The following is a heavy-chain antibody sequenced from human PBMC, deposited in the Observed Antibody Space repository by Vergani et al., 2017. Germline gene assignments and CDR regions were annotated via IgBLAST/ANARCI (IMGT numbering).Heavy chain of an antibody. CDR3: VKDIAASGNYWYFDL. CDR2: INWNSDSI. V-gene: IGHV3-9*01. CDR1: GFTFSVNS. J-gene: IGHJ2*01. D-gene: IGHD6-13*01. Sequence: VQLVESGGGVVQPGGSLRLSCGASGFTFSVNSMNWVRQAPGKGLEWVSGINWNSDSIAYADSVKGRFTISRDNAKNSLYLQMNSLRAEDTALYYCVKDIAASGNYWYFDLWGRGTLVTVSS.